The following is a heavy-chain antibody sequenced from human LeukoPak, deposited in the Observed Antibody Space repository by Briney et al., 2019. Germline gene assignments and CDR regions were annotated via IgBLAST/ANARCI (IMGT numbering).Heavy chain of an antibody. CDR1: GGSISSYY. J-gene: IGHJ4*02. V-gene: IGHV4-59*01. D-gene: IGHD5-18*01. Sequence: PSETLSLTCTVSGGSISSYYWSWIRQPPGKGLVWIGYLYYSGSTNYNPSLKSRVTISVDTSKNQFSLKLSSVTAADTAVYYCARAVGYSYGKYYFDYWGQGTLVTVSS. CDR2: LYYSGST. CDR3: ARAVGYSYGKYYFDY.